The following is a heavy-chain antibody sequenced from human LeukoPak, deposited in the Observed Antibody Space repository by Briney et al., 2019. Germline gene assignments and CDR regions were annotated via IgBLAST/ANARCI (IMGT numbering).Heavy chain of an antibody. D-gene: IGHD3-16*01. CDR3: ARHYDYVWGSYPTNYFDY. CDR2: IYTSRST. CDR1: GGSISSYY. V-gene: IGHV4-4*09. J-gene: IGHJ4*02. Sequence: SKTLSLTCTVSGGSISSYYWSWIRQPPGKGLEWIGYIYTSRSTNYNPSLKSRVTISVDTSKNQFSLKLSSVTAADTAVYYCARHYDYVWGSYPTNYFDYWGQGTLVTVSS.